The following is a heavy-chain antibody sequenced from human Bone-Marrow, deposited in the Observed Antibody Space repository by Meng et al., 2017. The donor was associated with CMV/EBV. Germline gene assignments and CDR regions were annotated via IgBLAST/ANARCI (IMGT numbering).Heavy chain of an antibody. CDR1: GGSFSGYY. D-gene: IGHD5-18*01. CDR2: INHSGST. CDR3: ARGGGYSYGPYYYYYGMDV. Sequence: SETLSLTCAVYGGSFSGYYWSWIRQPPGKGLEWIGEINHSGSTNYNPSLKSRVTISVDTSKNQFSLKLSSVTAADTAVYYCARGGGYSYGPYYYYYGMDVWGQGTTVTVSS. J-gene: IGHJ6*02. V-gene: IGHV4-34*01.